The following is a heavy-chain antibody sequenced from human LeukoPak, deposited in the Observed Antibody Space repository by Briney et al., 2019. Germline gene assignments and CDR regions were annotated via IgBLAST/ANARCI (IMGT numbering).Heavy chain of an antibody. J-gene: IGHJ4*02. CDR1: GFTFSSHA. CDR3: AKLKQWQPQRYFFEY. V-gene: IGHV3-23*01. Sequence: GGSLRLSCAASGFTFSSHAMSWVRQAPGKGLEWVSTFSGTSTNSYADAVKGRVTISRDNSKNTLYLQMNSLRAEDTAVYYCAKLKQWQPQRYFFEYWGQGALVTVAS. CDR2: FSGTSTN. D-gene: IGHD6-19*01.